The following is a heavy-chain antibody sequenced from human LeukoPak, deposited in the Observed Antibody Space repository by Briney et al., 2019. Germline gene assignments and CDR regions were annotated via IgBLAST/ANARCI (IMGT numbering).Heavy chain of an antibody. CDR3: ARDRNYYGSGSYANYFDY. J-gene: IGHJ4*02. CDR1: GGTLSSYA. D-gene: IGHD3-10*01. CDR2: IIPIFGTP. Sequence: ASVKVSCKASGGTLSSYAISWVRQAPGQGLEWMGGIIPIFGTPNYAQKFQGRVTITADESTSTAYMELSSLGSEDTAVYYCARDRNYYGSGSYANYFDYRGQGTLVTVSS. V-gene: IGHV1-69*01.